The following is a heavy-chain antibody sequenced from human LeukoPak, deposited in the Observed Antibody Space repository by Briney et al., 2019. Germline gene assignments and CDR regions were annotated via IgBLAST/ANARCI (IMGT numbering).Heavy chain of an antibody. CDR1: GGSVTSGGHY. V-gene: IGHV4-31*03. J-gene: IGHJ4*02. D-gene: IGHD3-22*01. CDR2: IYYRDST. Sequence: SETLSLTCTVSGGSVTSGGHYWTWIRQHPGKGLVWIGYIYYRDSTYYNPSLQSRVTISVDTSKNQFSLKLSSVTAADTAVYYCARDSYDISGYRHIDYWGQGTLVTVSS. CDR3: ARDSYDISGYRHIDY.